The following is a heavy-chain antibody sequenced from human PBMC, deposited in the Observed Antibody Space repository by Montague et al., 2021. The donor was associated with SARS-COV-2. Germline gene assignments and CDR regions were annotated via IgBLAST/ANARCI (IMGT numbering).Heavy chain of an antibody. V-gene: IGHV3-33*01. Sequence: SLRLSCAASGFTFSSYGIHWVRQAPGKGLEWVAVKWYDGSSKYYXDSVKGRFTISRDNSKNTLYLQMNSLRAEDTAVYYCARERGNDYGDYWGQGTLVTVSS. CDR2: KWYDGSSK. CDR1: GFTFSSYG. D-gene: IGHD3-10*01. CDR3: ARERGNDYGDY. J-gene: IGHJ4*02.